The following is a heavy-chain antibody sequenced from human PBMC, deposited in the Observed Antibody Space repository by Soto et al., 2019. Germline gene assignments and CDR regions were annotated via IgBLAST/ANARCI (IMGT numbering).Heavy chain of an antibody. CDR2: INHSGST. CDR3: ATLTYDYVWGSYRPHDY. V-gene: IGHV4-34*01. D-gene: IGHD3-16*02. Sequence: PSETQSLTCAVLGGSFSGYYWRWILQPPGKGLEWIGEINHSGSTNYNPSLKSRVTISVDTSKNQFSLKLSSVSAADTAVYYCATLTYDYVWGSYRPHDYWGQGTLVTVSS. J-gene: IGHJ4*02. CDR1: GGSFSGYY.